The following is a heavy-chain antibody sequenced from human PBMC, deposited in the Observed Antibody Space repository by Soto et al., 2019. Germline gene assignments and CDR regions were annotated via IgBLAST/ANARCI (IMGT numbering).Heavy chain of an antibody. V-gene: IGHV1-69*01. CDR3: AWTTPDIVVVVAAASYYGMDV. Sequence: QVQLVQSGAEVKKPGSSVKVSCKASGGTFSSYAISWVRQAPGQGLEWMGGIIPIFGTANYAQKFQGRVTITADESTSTAYMELSSLRSEDTAVYYCAWTTPDIVVVVAAASYYGMDVWGQGTTVTVSS. J-gene: IGHJ6*02. CDR2: IIPIFGTA. D-gene: IGHD2-15*01. CDR1: GGTFSSYA.